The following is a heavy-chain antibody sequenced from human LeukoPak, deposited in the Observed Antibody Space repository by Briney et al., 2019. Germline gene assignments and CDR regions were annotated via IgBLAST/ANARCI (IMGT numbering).Heavy chain of an antibody. CDR3: ARDGRNFDTDAFDI. Sequence: SGTLSLTCAVSGGSLSSSNWWSWVRQPPGKGLEWIGEIYHSGSTNYNPSLKSRVTISVDKSRNQFSLKLSSVTAADTAVYYCARDGRNFDTDAFDIWGQGTMVTVSS. CDR2: IYHSGST. CDR1: GGSLSSSNW. D-gene: IGHD3-9*01. J-gene: IGHJ3*02. V-gene: IGHV4-4*02.